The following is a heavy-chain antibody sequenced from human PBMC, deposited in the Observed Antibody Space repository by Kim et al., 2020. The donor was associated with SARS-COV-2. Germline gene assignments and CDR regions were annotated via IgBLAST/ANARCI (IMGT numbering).Heavy chain of an antibody. CDR2: ISSSSSYI. D-gene: IGHD6-13*01. CDR3: AREPGIAAAGRRYYFDY. J-gene: IGHJ4*02. CDR1: GFTFSSYS. V-gene: IGHV3-21*01. Sequence: GGSLRLSCAASGFTFSSYSMNWVRQAPGKGLEWVSSISSSSSYIYYADSVKGRFTISRDNAKNSLYLQMNSLRAEDTAVYYCAREPGIAAAGRRYYFDYWGQGTLVTVSS.